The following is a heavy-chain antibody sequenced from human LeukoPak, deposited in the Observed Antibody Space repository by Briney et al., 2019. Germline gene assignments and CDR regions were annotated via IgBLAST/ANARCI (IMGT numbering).Heavy chain of an antibody. V-gene: IGHV3-7*01. D-gene: IGHD5-24*01. Sequence: PGGSLRLSCAASGFTFSSYWRSWVRQAPGKGLEWVANIKEDGSEKDYVDSVKGRFTISRDNAKNSLYLQMNSLRAEDTAIYYCARDGPRLQEIYWGQGILVTVSS. J-gene: IGHJ4*02. CDR1: GFTFSSYW. CDR3: ARDGPRLQEIY. CDR2: IKEDGSEK.